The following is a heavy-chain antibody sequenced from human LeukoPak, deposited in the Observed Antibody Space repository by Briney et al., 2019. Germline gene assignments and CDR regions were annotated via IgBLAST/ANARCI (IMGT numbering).Heavy chain of an antibody. Sequence: ASVKVSCKASGYTFTSYDINWVRQATGQGLEWMGWMNPNSGNTGYAQKFQGRVTMTRNTSISTAYMELSSLRSEGTAVYYCAIFFLRGIYYFDYWGQGTLVTVSS. CDR1: GYTFTSYD. V-gene: IGHV1-8*01. CDR2: MNPNSGNT. D-gene: IGHD3-10*01. J-gene: IGHJ4*02. CDR3: AIFFLRGIYYFDY.